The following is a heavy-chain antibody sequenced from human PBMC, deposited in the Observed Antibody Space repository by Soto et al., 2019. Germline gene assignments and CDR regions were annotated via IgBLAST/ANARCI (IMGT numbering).Heavy chain of an antibody. V-gene: IGHV1-8*01. D-gene: IGHD1-7*01. CDR1: GYTFTSYD. CDR2: MNPNSGIT. J-gene: IGHJ5*02. CDR3: ARVRAITGTVGFDP. Sequence: ASVKVSCKASGYTFTSYDINWVRQATGQGLEWMGWMNPNSGITGYAQKFQGRVTMTRNTSISTAYMELSSLRSEDTAVYYCARVRAITGTVGFDPWGQGTLVTVSS.